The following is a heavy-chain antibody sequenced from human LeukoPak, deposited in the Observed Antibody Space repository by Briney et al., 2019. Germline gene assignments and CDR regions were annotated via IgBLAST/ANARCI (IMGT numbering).Heavy chain of an antibody. V-gene: IGHV3-30*18. CDR1: GFTFSSYG. J-gene: IGHJ4*02. Sequence: GGSLRLSCAASGFTFSSYGMHWVRQAPGKGLEWVAVISYDGSNKYYADSVKGRFTISRDNSKNTLYLQMNSLRAEDTAVYYCAKGGDNPFDYWGQGTLVTVSS. CDR2: ISYDGSNK. CDR3: AKGGDNPFDY. D-gene: IGHD3-16*01.